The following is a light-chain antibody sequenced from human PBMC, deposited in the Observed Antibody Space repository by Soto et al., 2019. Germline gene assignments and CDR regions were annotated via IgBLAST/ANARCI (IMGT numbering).Light chain of an antibody. CDR1: ISHIGNNY. V-gene: IGLV1-51*01. CDR3: GTWDSSLSPYV. CDR2: DNN. J-gene: IGLJ1*01. Sequence: VTAAPPLSAAPGQKGTISLSGRISHIGNNYVSWYQQLPGTAPKLLIYDNNKRPSGIPDRFSGSKSGTSATLGITGLQTGDEADYYCGTWDSSLSPYVFGTRTKVNVL.